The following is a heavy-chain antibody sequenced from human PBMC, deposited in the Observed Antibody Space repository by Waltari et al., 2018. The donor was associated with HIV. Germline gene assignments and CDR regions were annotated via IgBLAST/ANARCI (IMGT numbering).Heavy chain of an antibody. CDR3: ARGEDVSLTHLPPGFRLEF. D-gene: IGHD1-26*01. CDR2: CNPENGDT. J-gene: IGHJ4*02. V-gene: IGHV1-2*06. CDR1: GDTFTTYY. Sequence: LVQSASEVRAPGASVTLSCQVSGDTFTTYYIYWFRQAPGQGLEWLDRCNPENGDTIYSRTFQKRVTRTRDTASASAYMELTRLTSADAAMYFCARGEDVSLTHLPPGFRLEFWGRGSLVTVSS.